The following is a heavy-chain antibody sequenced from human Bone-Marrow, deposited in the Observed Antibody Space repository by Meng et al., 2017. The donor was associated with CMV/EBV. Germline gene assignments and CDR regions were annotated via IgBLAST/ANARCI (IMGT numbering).Heavy chain of an antibody. CDR1: GYTFTSHY. V-gene: IGHV1-46*01. CDR3: ARGMYPLGYCSSTSCLGYFDY. J-gene: IGHJ4*02. Sequence: ASVKVSCKASGYTFTSHYMHWVRQAPGQGLEWMGIINPSGGSTSYAQKFQGRVTMTRDTSTSTVYMELSSLRSEDTAVYYCARGMYPLGYCSSTSCLGYFDYWGQGTLVTVSS. CDR2: INPSGGST. D-gene: IGHD2-2*01.